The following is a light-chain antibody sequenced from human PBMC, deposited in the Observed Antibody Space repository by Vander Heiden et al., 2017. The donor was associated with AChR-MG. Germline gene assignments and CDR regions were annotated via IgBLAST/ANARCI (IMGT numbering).Light chain of an antibody. CDR1: QSVSSN. Sequence: EIVMTQSPATLSVSPGERATLSCRPSQSVSSNLAWYQQKPGQAPRLLIYGTSTRATGIPARFSGSGSGTEFTLTISSLQSEDFAVYYCQQDNNWPGTFGQGTKLEIK. V-gene: IGKV3-15*01. CDR3: QQDNNWPGT. J-gene: IGKJ2*01. CDR2: GTS.